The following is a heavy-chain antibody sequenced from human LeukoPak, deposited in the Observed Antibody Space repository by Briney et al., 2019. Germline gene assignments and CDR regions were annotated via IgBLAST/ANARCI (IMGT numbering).Heavy chain of an antibody. CDR2: IWYDGSTK. CDR1: GFTFSSHG. CDR3: ARWGPDRGVDY. D-gene: IGHD3-16*01. V-gene: IGHV3-33*01. J-gene: IGHJ4*02. Sequence: GRSLRLSCTASGFTFSSHGMHRVRQAPGKGLEWVAVIWYDGSTKYYADSVKGRFAISRDNSENTLWLQMNSLRAEDTAAYYCARWGPDRGVDYWGQGTQVTVSS.